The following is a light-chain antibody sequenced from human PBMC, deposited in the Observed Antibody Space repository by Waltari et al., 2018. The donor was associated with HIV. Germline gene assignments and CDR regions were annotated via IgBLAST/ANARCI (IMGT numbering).Light chain of an antibody. Sequence: QSALTQPASVSGSPGQSITISCTGTSSDVGGYNYVSWYQQHPGKAPKLMIYDVSNRASGVSNRFSVSKSGYTASLAISGLQAEDEADYYCSSYTSSSTRVFGGGTKLTVL. V-gene: IGLV2-14*03. J-gene: IGLJ2*01. CDR1: SSDVGGYNY. CDR3: SSYTSSSTRV. CDR2: DVS.